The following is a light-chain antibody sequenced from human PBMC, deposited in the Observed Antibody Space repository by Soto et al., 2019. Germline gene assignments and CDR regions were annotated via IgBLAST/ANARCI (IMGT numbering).Light chain of an antibody. Sequence: DIQMTQSPPSVSASVGDKVTITCRASQAINGWLSWYQQKPGKAPKLLISVASRLESGVPSRFSGSGAGTEFSITVTSLQPEDFGTYYCQQAFRFPHTVGQGTRLEI. CDR1: QAINGW. V-gene: IGKV1-12*01. J-gene: IGKJ2*01. CDR2: VAS. CDR3: QQAFRFPHT.